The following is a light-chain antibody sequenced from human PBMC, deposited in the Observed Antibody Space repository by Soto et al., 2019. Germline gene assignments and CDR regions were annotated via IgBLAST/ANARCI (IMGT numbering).Light chain of an antibody. CDR3: QQYGDLPWT. V-gene: IGKV3-20*01. CDR2: GAS. Sequence: EIVLTQSPDTLSLSPGERATLSCRASQSVSSNYLAWYQQKPGQAPRLLIYGASSRATGIPDRFSGSGSGTDFTLTIDRLESEDFAVYFCQQYGDLPWTFGQGTKVDIK. CDR1: QSVSSNY. J-gene: IGKJ1*01.